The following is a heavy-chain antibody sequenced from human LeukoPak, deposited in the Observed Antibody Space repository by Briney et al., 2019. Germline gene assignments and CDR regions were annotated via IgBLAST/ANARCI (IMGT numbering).Heavy chain of an antibody. J-gene: IGHJ4*02. CDR1: GYTFTSYA. Sequence: ASVKVSCKASGYTFTSYAMNWVRQAPGQGLERMGWINTNTGNPTYAQGFTGRFVFSLDTSVSTAYLQISSLKAEDTAVYYCARARGETVVNPAPDFDYWGQGTLVTVSS. D-gene: IGHD4-23*01. CDR3: ARARGETVVNPAPDFDY. CDR2: INTNTGNP. V-gene: IGHV7-4-1*02.